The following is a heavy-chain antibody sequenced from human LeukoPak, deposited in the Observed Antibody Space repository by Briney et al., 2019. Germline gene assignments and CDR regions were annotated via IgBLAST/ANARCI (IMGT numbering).Heavy chain of an antibody. CDR3: ARRPRLTARLRAPFDY. CDR2: IYYSGST. J-gene: IGHJ4*02. Sequence: SETLSLTCTVSGGPISSNSYYWGWIRQPPGKGLEWIGTIYYSGSTYYNPSLKSRVTISVDTSKNQFSLKLSSVTAADTAVYYCARRPRLTARLRAPFDYWGQGTLVTVSS. V-gene: IGHV4-39*07. CDR1: GGPISSNSYY. D-gene: IGHD2-21*02.